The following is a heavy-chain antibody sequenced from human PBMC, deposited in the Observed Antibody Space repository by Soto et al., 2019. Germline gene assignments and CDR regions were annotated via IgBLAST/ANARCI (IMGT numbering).Heavy chain of an antibody. CDR2: IIPILGIA. CDR3: ASREWPTPGYYYYYMDV. Sequence: GASVKVSCKASGGTFSSYTISWVRQAPGQGLEWMGRIIPILGIANYAQKFQGRVTITADKSTSTAYMELSSLRSEDTAVYYCASREWPTPGYYYYYMDVWGKGTTVTVSS. CDR1: GGTFSSYT. J-gene: IGHJ6*03. V-gene: IGHV1-69*02. D-gene: IGHD3-3*01.